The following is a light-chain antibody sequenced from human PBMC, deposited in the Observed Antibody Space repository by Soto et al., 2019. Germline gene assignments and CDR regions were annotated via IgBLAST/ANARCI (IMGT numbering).Light chain of an antibody. J-gene: IGKJ1*01. Sequence: EIVMTQSPATLSVSPGDRATLSCRASQSVVSSLAWYQQKPGQAPRLLIYGAATRATGIPARFSGSGSGTEFTLTISSLQSEDFAVYYCQQYHNWPAFGQGTKVEIK. CDR1: QSVVSS. CDR3: QQYHNWPA. V-gene: IGKV3-15*01. CDR2: GAA.